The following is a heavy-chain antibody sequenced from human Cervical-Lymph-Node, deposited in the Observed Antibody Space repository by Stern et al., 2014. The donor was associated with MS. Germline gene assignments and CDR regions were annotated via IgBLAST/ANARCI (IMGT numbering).Heavy chain of an antibody. CDR3: ARGGVIYTQDRNGFDV. J-gene: IGHJ3*01. CDR2: IYHSGST. D-gene: IGHD2-21*01. Sequence: VQLVESGSGQAKPSQTLSLTCAVSGGSISSGGSSWNWIRQPPGKGLEWIGVIYHSGSTYYNPSLKGRVFISVDPSKNQFALNLRSVTAADTAVYYCARGGVIYTQDRNGFDVWGQGTMVTVSS. CDR1: GGSISSGGSS. V-gene: IGHV4-30-2*01.